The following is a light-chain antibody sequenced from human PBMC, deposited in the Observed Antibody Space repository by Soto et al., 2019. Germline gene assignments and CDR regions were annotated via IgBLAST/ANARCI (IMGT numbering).Light chain of an antibody. J-gene: IGKJ2*01. V-gene: IGKV3-20*01. CDR1: QSIDTH. Sequence: EIVLTQSPATLSMSPGESATLSCRASQSIDTHLHWYQQKPGQAPRLLIYGASTRATGIPARFSGSGSGTDFTLTISRLEPEDFAVYYCQQYAGSPYTFGQGTKLEI. CDR3: QQYAGSPYT. CDR2: GAS.